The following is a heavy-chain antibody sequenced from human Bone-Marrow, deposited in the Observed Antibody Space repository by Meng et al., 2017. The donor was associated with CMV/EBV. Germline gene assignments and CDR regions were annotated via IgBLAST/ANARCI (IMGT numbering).Heavy chain of an antibody. Sequence: GGSLRLSCAASGFTFSSYAMHWVRQAPGKGLEWVAVISYDGSNKYYADSVKGRFTISRDNSKNTLYLQMNSLRAEDTAVYYCARPYCSSSSCYMSGHGMDVWGQGTTVTVSS. D-gene: IGHD2-15*01. CDR1: GFTFSSYA. V-gene: IGHV3-30-3*01. CDR3: ARPYCSSSSCYMSGHGMDV. CDR2: ISYDGSNK. J-gene: IGHJ6*02.